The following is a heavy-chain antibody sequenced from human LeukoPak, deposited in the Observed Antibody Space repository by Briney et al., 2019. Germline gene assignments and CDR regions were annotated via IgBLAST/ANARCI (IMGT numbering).Heavy chain of an antibody. D-gene: IGHD4-17*01. J-gene: IGHJ6*03. CDR1: GFTFSGSA. CDR3: AREAGDRYYYYYYMDV. Sequence: GGSLRLSCAASGFTFSGSAMHWVRQASGKGLEWVGRIRSKANSYTTEYAASVKGRFTISRDDSKNSLYLQMNSLKTEDTAVYYCAREAGDRYYYYYYMDVWGKGTTVTVSS. CDR2: IRSKANSYTT. V-gene: IGHV3-72*01.